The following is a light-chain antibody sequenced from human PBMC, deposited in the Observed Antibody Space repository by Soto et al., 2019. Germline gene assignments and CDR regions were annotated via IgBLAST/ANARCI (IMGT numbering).Light chain of an antibody. CDR1: ESISSW. V-gene: IGKV1-5*02. CDR3: QQYNSISQWK. CDR2: DAS. Sequence: DIQMTQTPSTLPASVGDTVSILCRASESISSWLAWYQQKPGNAPRLLIYDASKLGRGVPSRFSGAGSGTEFILTISSLQPDDFANYFCQQYNSISQWKFGQGTKADI. J-gene: IGKJ1*01.